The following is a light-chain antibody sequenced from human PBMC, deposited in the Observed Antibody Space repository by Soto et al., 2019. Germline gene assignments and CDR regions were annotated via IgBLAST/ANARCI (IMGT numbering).Light chain of an antibody. CDR2: EVN. V-gene: IGLV2-14*01. Sequence: QSALTQPASVSGSPGQSITFSCAGVSSDVGGYKYVSWYQQHPGKAPKLMIFEVNNRPSVVSSRFSGSESGNTASLTISDLQAEDEADYYCSLYTSSRSLVFGGGTKLTVL. CDR1: SSDVGGYKY. CDR3: SLYTSSRSLV. J-gene: IGLJ2*01.